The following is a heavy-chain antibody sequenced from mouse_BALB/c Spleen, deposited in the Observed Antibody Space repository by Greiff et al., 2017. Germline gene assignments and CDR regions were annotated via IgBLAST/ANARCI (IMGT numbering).Heavy chain of an antibody. J-gene: IGHJ4*01. Sequence: EVQGVESGGGLVQPGGSRKLSCAASGFTFSSFGMHWVRQAPEKGLEWVAYISSGSSTIYYADTVKGRFTISRDNPKNTLFLQMTSLRSEDTAMYYCARGIHYYGTDAMDYWGQGTSVTVSS. CDR3: ARGIHYYGTDAMDY. D-gene: IGHD1-2*01. CDR2: ISSGSSTI. V-gene: IGHV5-17*02. CDR1: GFTFSSFG.